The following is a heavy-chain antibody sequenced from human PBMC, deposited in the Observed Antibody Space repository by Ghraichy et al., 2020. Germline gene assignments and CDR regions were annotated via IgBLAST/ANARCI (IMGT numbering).Heavy chain of an antibody. V-gene: IGHV4-31*03. CDR3: ARDYALGDSSGPITLAFYI. CDR2: IYYSGST. D-gene: IGHD3-22*01. Sequence: SQTLSLTCTVSGGSISSGDYYWSWIRQHPGKGLEWIGYIYYSGSTYYNPSLKSRVTISVDTSKNQFSLKLSSATAADTAVYYCARDYALGDSSGPITLAFYIWGQGTMVTVSS. J-gene: IGHJ3*02. CDR1: GGSISSGDYY.